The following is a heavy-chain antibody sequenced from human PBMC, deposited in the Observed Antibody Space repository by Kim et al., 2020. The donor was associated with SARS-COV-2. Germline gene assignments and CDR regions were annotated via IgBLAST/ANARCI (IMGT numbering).Heavy chain of an antibody. J-gene: IGHJ6*02. V-gene: IGHV3-20*04. CDR3: ARDGRYCSGGSCYGVGHYYYYGMDV. Sequence: GGSLRLSCAASGFTFDDYGMSWVRQAPGKGLEWVSGINWNGGSTGYADSVKGRFTISRDNAKNSLYLQMNSLRAEDTALYYCARDGRYCSGGSCYGVGHYYYYGMDVWGQGTTVTVSS. CDR2: INWNGGST. CDR1: GFTFDDYG. D-gene: IGHD2-15*01.